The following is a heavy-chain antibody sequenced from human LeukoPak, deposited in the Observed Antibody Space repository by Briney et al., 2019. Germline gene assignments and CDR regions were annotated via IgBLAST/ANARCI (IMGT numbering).Heavy chain of an antibody. J-gene: IGHJ3*02. CDR1: GFTVSSNY. V-gene: IGHV3-66*01. Sequence: PGGSLRLSCAASGFTVSSNYMSWVRQAPGKGLEWVSVIYSGGSTYYADSVKGRFTISRDNSKNTQYLQMNSLRAEDTAVYYCASMVQNAFDIWGQGTMVTVSS. CDR2: IYSGGST. D-gene: IGHD3-10*01. CDR3: ASMVQNAFDI.